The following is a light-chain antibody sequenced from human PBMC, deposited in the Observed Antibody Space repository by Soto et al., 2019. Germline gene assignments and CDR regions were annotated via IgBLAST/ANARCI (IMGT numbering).Light chain of an antibody. V-gene: IGLV2-8*01. Sequence: QSALTQPPSASGSPGQSVTISCTGTSSDVGGYNYVSWYQQHPGKAPKLMIYEDSKRPAGVPDRFSGSKSGNTASLTASGLQAEEEADYYCSSYAGSNNWVFGGGTKLTVL. J-gene: IGLJ2*01. CDR3: SSYAGSNNWV. CDR1: SSDVGGYNY. CDR2: EDS.